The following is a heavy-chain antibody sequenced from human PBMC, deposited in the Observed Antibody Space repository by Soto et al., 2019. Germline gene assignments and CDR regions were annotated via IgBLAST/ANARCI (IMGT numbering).Heavy chain of an antibody. CDR2: ISGSGGST. D-gene: IGHD3-3*01. CDR3: AKLYDFWSGLLDY. CDR1: GFTFSSYA. V-gene: IGHV3-23*01. J-gene: IGHJ4*02. Sequence: GGSLRLSCAASGFTFSSYAMSWVRQAPGKGLEWVSAISGSGGSTYYADSVKGRFAISRDNSKNTLYLQMNSLRAEDTAVYYCAKLYDFWSGLLDYWGQGTLVTVSS.